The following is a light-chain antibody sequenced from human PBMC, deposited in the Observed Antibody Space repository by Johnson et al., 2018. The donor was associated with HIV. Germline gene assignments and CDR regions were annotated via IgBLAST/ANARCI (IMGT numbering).Light chain of an antibody. Sequence: QSVLTQPPSVSAAPGQKVTTSCSGSSSNIGNNYVSWYQQFPGTAPKLLIYENNKRPSGIPDRFSGSKSGTSATLGITGLQTGDEADYYCGTWGGVFGTGTKVTVL. J-gene: IGLJ1*01. CDR2: ENN. V-gene: IGLV1-51*02. CDR3: GTWGGV. CDR1: SSNIGNNY.